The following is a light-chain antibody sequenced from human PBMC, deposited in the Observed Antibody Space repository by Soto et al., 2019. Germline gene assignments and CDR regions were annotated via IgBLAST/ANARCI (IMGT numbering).Light chain of an antibody. CDR2: DAS. J-gene: IGKJ5*01. CDR3: QQRIKWPIT. V-gene: IGKV3-11*01. Sequence: EIVMTQSPGTLSVSPGQRATLSCRASQSVATYLAWYQHKPGQAPRLLIYDASNRATGIPARFSGSGSGTDFTLTISSLEPEDFAVYYCQQRIKWPITFGQGTRLENK. CDR1: QSVATY.